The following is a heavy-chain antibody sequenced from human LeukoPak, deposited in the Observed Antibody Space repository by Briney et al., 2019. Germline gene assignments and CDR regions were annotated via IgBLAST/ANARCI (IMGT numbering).Heavy chain of an antibody. J-gene: IGHJ4*02. CDR3: AREGGDTPMVKFDS. V-gene: IGHV1-24*01. CDR1: GYTLTELS. Sequence: GASVKVSCKVSGYTLTELSMHWVRQAPGKGLGWMGGFDPEDGETIYAQKFQGRVTMTEDTSTDTAYMELSSLRSEDTGVYYCAREGGDTPMVKFDSWGQGTLVTVSS. D-gene: IGHD5-18*01. CDR2: FDPEDGET.